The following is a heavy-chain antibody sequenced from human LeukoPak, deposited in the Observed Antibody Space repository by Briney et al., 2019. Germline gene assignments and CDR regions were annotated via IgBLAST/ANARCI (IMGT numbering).Heavy chain of an antibody. Sequence: GGSLRLSCAASGFTFSSYAMTWVLQAPGKGLEWVSTVSGSAGRTDYADSVKGRFTISRDNLKNTLYLQMNGLRAEDTAVYYCARNRGHCVDGVCHNYYYMDVWGRGTTVTVSS. J-gene: IGHJ6*03. CDR1: GFTFSSYA. CDR3: ARNRGHCVDGVCHNYYYMDV. D-gene: IGHD2-8*02. V-gene: IGHV3-23*01. CDR2: VSGSAGRT.